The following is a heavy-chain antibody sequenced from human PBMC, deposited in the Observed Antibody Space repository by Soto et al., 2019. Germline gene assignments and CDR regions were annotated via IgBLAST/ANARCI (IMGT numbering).Heavy chain of an antibody. V-gene: IGHV5-10-1*01. CDR3: ARLQEAAGDNDLTSDY. D-gene: IGHD6-13*01. CDR1: GYSFTSYW. CDR2: IDPSDSYT. Sequence: GESLKISCKGSGYSFTSYWISWVRQMPGKGLEWMGRIDPSDSYTNYSPSFQGHVTISADKSISTAYLQWSSLKASDTAMYYCARLQEAAGDNDLTSDYWGQGTLVTVSS. J-gene: IGHJ4*02.